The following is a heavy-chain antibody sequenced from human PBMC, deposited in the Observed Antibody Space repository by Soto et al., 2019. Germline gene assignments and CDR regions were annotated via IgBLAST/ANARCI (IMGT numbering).Heavy chain of an antibody. V-gene: IGHV4-34*01. CDR1: GGSFSGYY. CDR2: INNSGST. J-gene: IGHJ5*02. CDR3: ARGLIRVSSWMYNWFDP. D-gene: IGHD6-13*01. Sequence: QVQLQQWGAGLLKPSETLSLTCAVYGGSFSGYYLSWIRQPPGKGLEWIGEINNSGSTNYNPSLKSRVTISVDTSKNQFSLKLSSVTAADTAVYYCARGLIRVSSWMYNWFDPWGEGTLVTVSS.